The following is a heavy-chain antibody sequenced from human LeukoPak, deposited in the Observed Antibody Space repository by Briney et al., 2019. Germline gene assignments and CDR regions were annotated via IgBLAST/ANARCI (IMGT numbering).Heavy chain of an antibody. CDR2: IIPILGIA. J-gene: IGHJ4*02. CDR1: GGTFSSYA. CDR3: APMEMATTTPFHY. D-gene: IGHD1-1*01. V-gene: IGHV1-69*04. Sequence: SVKVSCKASGGTFSSYAISWVRQAPGQGLEWMGRIIPILGIANYVQKFQGRVTITADKSTSTAYMELSSLRSEDTAVYYCAPMEMATTTPFHYWGQGTLVTVSS.